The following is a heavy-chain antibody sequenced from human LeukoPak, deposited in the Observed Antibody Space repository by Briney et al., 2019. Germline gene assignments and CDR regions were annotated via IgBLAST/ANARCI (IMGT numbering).Heavy chain of an antibody. D-gene: IGHD6-19*01. CDR2: IRYDGSNK. Sequence: GGSLRLSCAASGFTFSSYGMHWVRQAPGKGLEWVAFIRYDGSNKYYADSVKGRFTISRDNSKNTLYLQMNSLRADDTAVYYCARDPRYSSGWSASGMDVWGKGTTVTISS. J-gene: IGHJ6*03. CDR1: GFTFSSYG. V-gene: IGHV3-30*02. CDR3: ARDPRYSSGWSASGMDV.